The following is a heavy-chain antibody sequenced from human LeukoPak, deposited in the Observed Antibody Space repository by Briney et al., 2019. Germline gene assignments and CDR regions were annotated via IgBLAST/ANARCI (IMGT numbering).Heavy chain of an antibody. V-gene: IGHV4-59*01. Sequence: SETLSLTCTVSGVAISSYYWSWIRQPPGNGREGIGDIYYSGSTNYNPSLKSRVTISVDTSKNQFSLKLSSVTAADTAVYYCARGPNWNNSPRWIHYFDYWGQGTLVTVSS. J-gene: IGHJ4*02. CDR1: GVAISSYY. CDR3: ARGPNWNNSPRWIHYFDY. CDR2: IYYSGST. D-gene: IGHD1/OR15-1a*01.